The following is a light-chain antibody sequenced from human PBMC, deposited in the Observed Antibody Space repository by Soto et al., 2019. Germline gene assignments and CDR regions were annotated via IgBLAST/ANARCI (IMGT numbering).Light chain of an antibody. J-gene: IGLJ3*02. Sequence: QSALTQPASVSGSPGQSITISCSGTSSDIGAFNYVSWYQQHPGKAPKLIIFEVSNRPSGVSDRFSGGKSGNTASLIISGLQPEDEADYHCSSYTGGLPYWVFGGGTKVTVL. CDR2: EVS. CDR3: SSYTGGLPYWV. CDR1: SSDIGAFNY. V-gene: IGLV2-14*01.